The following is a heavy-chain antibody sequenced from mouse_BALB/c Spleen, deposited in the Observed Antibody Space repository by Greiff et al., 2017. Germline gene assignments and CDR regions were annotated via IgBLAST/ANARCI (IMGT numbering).Heavy chain of an antibody. CDR3: AREGYYAMDY. Sequence: EVKLMESGGGLVKPGGSLKLSCAASGFTFSDYYMHWVRQTPEKRLEWVATISDGGSYTYYPDSVKGRFTISRDNAKNNLYLQMSSLKSEDTAMYYCAREGYYAMDYWGQGTSVTVSS. J-gene: IGHJ4*01. V-gene: IGHV5-4*02. CDR2: ISDGGSYT. CDR1: GFTFSDYY.